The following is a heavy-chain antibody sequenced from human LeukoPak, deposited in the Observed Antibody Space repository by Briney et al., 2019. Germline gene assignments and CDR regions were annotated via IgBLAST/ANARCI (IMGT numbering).Heavy chain of an antibody. V-gene: IGHV3-23*01. CDR1: GFTFSSYA. CDR2: LSGSGGNT. J-gene: IGHJ4*02. CDR3: AKGSYYYDSADYFDY. Sequence: GGSLRLSRAASGFTFSSYAMSWVRQAPGKGLEWVSTLSGSGGNTYYADSVRGRVTISRDNSKNTLYLQMNSLRAEDTAVYHCAKGSYYYDSADYFDYWGQGTLVIVSS. D-gene: IGHD3-22*01.